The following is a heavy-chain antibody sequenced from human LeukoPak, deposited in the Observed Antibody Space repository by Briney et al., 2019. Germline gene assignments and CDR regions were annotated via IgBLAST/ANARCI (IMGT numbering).Heavy chain of an antibody. Sequence: PGGSLRLSCAASGFTFSSYWMHWVRQVPGKGLVWVSRINSDGSSTSYADSVKGRFTISRDNAKNTLYLQMNSLRAEDTAAYYCARDREASYYYYYGMDVWGQGTTVTVSS. CDR1: GFTFSSYW. V-gene: IGHV3-74*01. CDR2: INSDGSST. D-gene: IGHD2-21*01. CDR3: ARDREASYYYYYGMDV. J-gene: IGHJ6*02.